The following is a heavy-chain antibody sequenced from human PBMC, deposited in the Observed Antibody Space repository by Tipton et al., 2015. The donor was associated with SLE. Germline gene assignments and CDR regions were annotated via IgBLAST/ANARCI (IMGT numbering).Heavy chain of an antibody. J-gene: IGHJ6*03. D-gene: IGHD4-11*01. CDR1: GGSISSSSYY. Sequence: GLVKPSETLSLTCTVSGGSISSSSYYWSWIRQPPGKGLEWIGYIYHSGSTYYNPSLKSRVTISVDTSKNQFSLKLSSVTAADTAVYYCARGPSTGTTYYYYMDVWGKGTTVTVSS. CDR3: ARGPSTGTTYYYYMDV. V-gene: IGHV4-30-2*01. CDR2: IYHSGST.